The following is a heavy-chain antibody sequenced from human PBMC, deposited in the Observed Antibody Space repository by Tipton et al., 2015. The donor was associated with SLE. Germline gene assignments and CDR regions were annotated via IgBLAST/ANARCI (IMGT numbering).Heavy chain of an antibody. CDR2: IYPSVTT. CDR3: ARGPGSKSGEAFDI. V-gene: IGHV4-61*02. Sequence: TLSLTCTVSGGSISSGSYYWSWIRQPAGKGLEWIGRIYPSVTTNYNPSLKSQVTMSIDTSKNQFFLRLTSVAAADTAVYYCARGPGSKSGEAFDIWGQGTMVTVSS. D-gene: IGHD1-26*01. CDR1: GGSISSGSYY. J-gene: IGHJ3*02.